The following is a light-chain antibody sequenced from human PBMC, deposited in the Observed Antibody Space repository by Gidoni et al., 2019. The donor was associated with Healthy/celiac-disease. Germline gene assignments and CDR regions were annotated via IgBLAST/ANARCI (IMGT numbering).Light chain of an antibody. Sequence: DIQMTQSPSSLSASVGDRVTITCRASQSISSYLNWYQQKPGKAPKLLIYAASSLQSGVPSRFSGSGSGTVFTLTISSLQPEDFATYSCQHSYSTPPALTFXGXTKVEIK. CDR1: QSISSY. CDR3: QHSYSTPPALT. V-gene: IGKV1-39*01. CDR2: AAS. J-gene: IGKJ4*01.